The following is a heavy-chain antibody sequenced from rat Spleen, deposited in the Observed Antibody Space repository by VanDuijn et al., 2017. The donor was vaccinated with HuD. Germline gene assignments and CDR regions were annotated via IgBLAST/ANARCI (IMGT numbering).Heavy chain of an antibody. V-gene: IGHV3-3*01. Sequence: EVQLQESGPGLVKPSQSLSLTCSVTGYSITSSYRWNWIRKFPGNKLEWMGYINGAGSTNYNPSLKSRISITRDTSKNQVFLQVNSVTTEDTATYYCARWDYYVMDAWGQG. J-gene: IGHJ4*01. CDR3: ARWDYYVMDA. CDR2: INGAGST. CDR1: GYSITSSYR.